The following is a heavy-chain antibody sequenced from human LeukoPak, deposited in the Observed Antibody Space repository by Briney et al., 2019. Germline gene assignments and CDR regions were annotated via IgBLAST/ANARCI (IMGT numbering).Heavy chain of an antibody. CDR2: IKHDGSEK. CDR3: ARGRSTEY. V-gene: IGHV3-7*01. CDR1: GFTFSLYW. Sequence: GGSLRLSCVASGFTFSLYWMTWVRQAPGKGLEWVANIKHDGSEKYYVDSVKGRFTISSDNAKKSLYLQMNSLRGEDTAVYYCARGRSTEYWGQGTLVTVSS. J-gene: IGHJ4*02.